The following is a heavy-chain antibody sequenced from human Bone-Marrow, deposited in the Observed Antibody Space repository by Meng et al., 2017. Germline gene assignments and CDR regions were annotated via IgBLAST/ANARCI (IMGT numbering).Heavy chain of an antibody. D-gene: IGHD3-10*01. CDR1: GISVSSSY. CDR2: IYSGGTT. V-gene: IGHV3-53*01. CDR3: ARVLRGWGYFDY. J-gene: IGHJ4*02. Sequence: VAPCEFGGGVVPAGGSRGPSCAVVGISVSSSYPRWVRQAPGKGPEWVAVIYSGGTTYYADSVKGRFTISSDNSRNTLYLQVNSLRAEDTAVYYCARVLRGWGYFDYWGQGTLVTVSS.